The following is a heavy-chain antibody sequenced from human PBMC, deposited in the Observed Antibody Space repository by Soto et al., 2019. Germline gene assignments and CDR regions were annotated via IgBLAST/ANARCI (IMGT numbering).Heavy chain of an antibody. Sequence: ASVKVSCKASGYTFTSYYMHWVRQAPGQGLEWMGIINPSGGSTSYAQKFQGRVTMTRDTSTSTVYMELSSLRSEDTAVYYCARDLRIAARPGVFDYWGQGTLVTVSS. CDR1: GYTFTSYY. J-gene: IGHJ4*02. D-gene: IGHD6-6*01. CDR2: INPSGGST. V-gene: IGHV1-46*03. CDR3: ARDLRIAARPGVFDY.